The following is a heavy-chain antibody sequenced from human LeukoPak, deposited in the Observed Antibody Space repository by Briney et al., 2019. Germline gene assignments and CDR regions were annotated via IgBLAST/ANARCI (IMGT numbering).Heavy chain of an antibody. J-gene: IGHJ4*02. CDR3: ARSNNYYDSSGYFDY. V-gene: IGHV4-59*12. D-gene: IGHD3-22*01. Sequence: PSETLSLTCTVSGGSISSYYWSWIRQPPGKGLEWIGYIYYSGSTYYNPSLKSRVTISVDTSKNQFSLKLSSVTAADTAVYYCARSNNYYDSSGYFDYWGQGTLVTVSS. CDR1: GGSISSYY. CDR2: IYYSGST.